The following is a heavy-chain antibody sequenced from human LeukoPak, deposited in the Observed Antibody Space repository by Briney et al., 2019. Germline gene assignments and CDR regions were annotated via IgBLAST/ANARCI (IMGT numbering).Heavy chain of an antibody. V-gene: IGHV4-39*01. CDR3: ARFKGGTGFDY. CDR2: ISSSGKA. J-gene: IGHJ4*02. Sequence: PSETLSLTCAVSGGSLTTTDFDWAWIRQPPGQGFEWIATISSSGKAYYYPSLMSRVTISVDTSKNQFSLEVTSVTAADTGLFYCARFKGGTGFDYWGRGILVIVS. CDR1: GGSLTTTDFD. D-gene: IGHD1-26*01.